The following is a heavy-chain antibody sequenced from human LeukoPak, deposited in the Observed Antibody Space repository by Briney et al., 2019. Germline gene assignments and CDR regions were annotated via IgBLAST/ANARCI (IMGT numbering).Heavy chain of an antibody. V-gene: IGHV4-59*12. CDR1: GGSISSYY. J-gene: IGHJ4*02. CDR3: AREHYCGGDCYRYFDY. CDR2: IYYSGST. Sequence: SETLSLTCTVSGGSISSYYWSWIRQPPGKGLEWIGYIYYSGSTYYNPSLKSRVTISVDTSKNQFSLKLSSVTAADTAVYYCAREHYCGGDCYRYFDYWGQGTLVTVSS. D-gene: IGHD2-21*02.